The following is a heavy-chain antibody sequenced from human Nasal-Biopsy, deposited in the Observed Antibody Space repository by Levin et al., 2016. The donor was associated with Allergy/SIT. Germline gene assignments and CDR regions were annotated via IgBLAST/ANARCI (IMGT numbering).Heavy chain of an antibody. CDR3: ARMKAAAAAMDS. J-gene: IGHJ4*02. Sequence: GESLKISCAASGFIFNNSAMHWVRQARGKGLEWLSSILYDGSDEDYGESVKGRFTMSKDNAQNTVYLQMDGLRVDDTGVYYCARMKAAAAAMDSWGRGTLVTVSS. CDR2: ILYDGSDE. V-gene: IGHV3-30*07. D-gene: IGHD2-2*01. CDR1: GFIFNNSA.